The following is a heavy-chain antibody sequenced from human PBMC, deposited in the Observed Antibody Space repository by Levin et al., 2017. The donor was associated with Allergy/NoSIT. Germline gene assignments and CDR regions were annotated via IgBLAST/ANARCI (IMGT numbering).Heavy chain of an antibody. CDR2: ISSSSTYI. D-gene: IGHD6-19*01. V-gene: IGHV3-21*01. CDR3: ARDHGGSGGWYYFEY. J-gene: IGHJ4*02. Sequence: GGSLRLSCAASGFSFDTYSFTWVRQAPGKGLEWVSSISSSSTYIYYADSARGRFTISRDNAKKSLYLQMSSLKAEDTAIYYCARDHGGSGGWYYFEYWGQGTLVTVSS. CDR1: GFSFDTYS.